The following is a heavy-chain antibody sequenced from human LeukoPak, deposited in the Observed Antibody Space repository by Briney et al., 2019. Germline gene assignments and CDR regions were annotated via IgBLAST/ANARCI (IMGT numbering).Heavy chain of an antibody. D-gene: IGHD1-26*01. CDR2: ISSSSSYI. Sequence: PGGSLRLSCAASGFTFSSYSMNWVRQAPGKGLEWVSSISSSSSYIYYADSVKGRFTISRDNAKNSLYLQMNSLRAEDTAVYYCARTFGGSYLARAFDIWGQGTMVTVSS. CDR1: GFTFSSYS. V-gene: IGHV3-21*01. CDR3: ARTFGGSYLARAFDI. J-gene: IGHJ3*02.